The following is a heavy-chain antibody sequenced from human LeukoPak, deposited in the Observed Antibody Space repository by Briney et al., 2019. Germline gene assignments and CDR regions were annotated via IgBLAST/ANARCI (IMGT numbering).Heavy chain of an antibody. CDR2: IYTSGST. D-gene: IGHD6-19*01. CDR1: GGSISSGSYY. J-gene: IGHJ6*03. CDR3: ARDETYSSGWQPNHYYYYMDV. Sequence: SETLSLTCTVSGGSISSGSYYWSWIRQPAGKGLEWIGRIYTSGSTNYNPSLKSRVTISVDTSKNQFSLKLSSVTAADTAVYYCARDETYSSGWQPNHYYYYMDVWGKGTTVTVSS. V-gene: IGHV4-61*02.